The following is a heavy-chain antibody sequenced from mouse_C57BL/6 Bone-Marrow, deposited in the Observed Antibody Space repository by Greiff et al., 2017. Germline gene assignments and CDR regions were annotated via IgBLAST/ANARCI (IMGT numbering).Heavy chain of an antibody. V-gene: IGHV1-55*01. CDR1: GYTFTSYW. J-gene: IGHJ1*03. CDR2: IYPVCGST. CDR3: ARRDDGWYFDV. Sequence: VQLQQPGAELVKPGASVKMSCKASGYTFTSYWMTWVKQRPGQGLEWIGDIYPVCGSTNYNEKFKCKSTLTVDKSSSTAYMQLSSLTSEDSSVYYCARRDDGWYFDVWYTGTRATVSS.